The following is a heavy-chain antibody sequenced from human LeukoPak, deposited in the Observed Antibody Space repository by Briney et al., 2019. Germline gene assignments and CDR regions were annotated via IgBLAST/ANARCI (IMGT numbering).Heavy chain of an antibody. Sequence: GGSLRLSCAASGXSFSSYEMNWVRQAPGKGLEWVSYISSSGSSIYYADSVKGRFTISRDNAKNSLYLQMNSLRAEDTAVYYCARNGDGHFDYWGQGTLVTVSS. CDR1: GXSFSSYE. V-gene: IGHV3-48*03. CDR3: ARNGDGHFDY. J-gene: IGHJ4*02. CDR2: ISSSGSSI. D-gene: IGHD7-27*01.